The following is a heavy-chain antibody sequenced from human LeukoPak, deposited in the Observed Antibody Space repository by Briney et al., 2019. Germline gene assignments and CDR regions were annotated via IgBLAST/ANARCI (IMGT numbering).Heavy chain of an antibody. V-gene: IGHV5-51*01. J-gene: IGHJ5*02. CDR2: IFPGDSDT. CDR3: ARRNVFCSGGSCYSGPWFDP. D-gene: IGHD2-15*01. Sequence: GESLKISCKGSGYSFTSYWIGWVRQMPGKGLEWLWIIFPGDSDTRYSPSFQGQVTISADKSISTAYLQWSSLKASDTAMYYCARRNVFCSGGSCYSGPWFDPWGQGTLVTVSS. CDR1: GYSFTSYW.